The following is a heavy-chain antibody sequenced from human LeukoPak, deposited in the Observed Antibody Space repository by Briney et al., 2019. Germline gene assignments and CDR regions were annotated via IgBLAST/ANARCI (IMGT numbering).Heavy chain of an antibody. CDR3: ARDTGPSGTAFDS. J-gene: IGHJ4*02. V-gene: IGHV4-34*01. CDR1: GGSFSGYY. D-gene: IGHD2-2*01. CDR2: INHSGST. Sequence: SETLSLTCAVYGGSFSGYYWSWIRQPPGKGLEWIGEINHSGSTNYNPSLKSRVTISVDTSKNQFSLKLSSVTAADTAVCYCARDTGPSGTAFDSWGPGTLVTVSS.